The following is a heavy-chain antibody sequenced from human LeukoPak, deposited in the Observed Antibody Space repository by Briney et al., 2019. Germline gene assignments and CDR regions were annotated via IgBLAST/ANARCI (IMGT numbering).Heavy chain of an antibody. Sequence: SETLSLTCAVYGGSFSGYYWSWIRQPPGKGLEWIGEINHSGSTNYNPSLKSRVTISVDTSKNQFSLKLSSVTAADTAVYYCARDRPDIVVAPAAPGDYYYYGMDVWGQGTTVTVSS. D-gene: IGHD2-2*01. J-gene: IGHJ6*02. CDR2: INHSGST. CDR3: ARDRPDIVVAPAAPGDYYYYGMDV. CDR1: GGSFSGYY. V-gene: IGHV4-34*01.